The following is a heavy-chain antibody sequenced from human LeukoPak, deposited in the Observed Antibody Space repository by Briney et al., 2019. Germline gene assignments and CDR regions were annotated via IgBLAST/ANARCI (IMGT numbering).Heavy chain of an antibody. J-gene: IGHJ6*02. V-gene: IGHV4-59*08. CDR3: ARHAYYYGSGSYYSSYYYYGMDV. CDR1: GGSISSYY. CDR2: IYYSGST. Sequence: PSETLSLTCTVSGGSISSYYWCWIRQPPGKGLEWIGYIYYSGSTNYNPSLKSRVTISVDTSKNQFSLKLSSVTAADTAVYYCARHAYYYGSGSYYSSYYYYGMDVWGQGTTVTVSS. D-gene: IGHD3-10*01.